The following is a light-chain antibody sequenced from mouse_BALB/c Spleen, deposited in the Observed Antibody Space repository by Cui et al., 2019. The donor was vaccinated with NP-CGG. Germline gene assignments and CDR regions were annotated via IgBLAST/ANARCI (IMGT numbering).Light chain of an antibody. CDR1: TGAVTTRNY. Sequence: QAVVTQESALTTSPGEAVTLTCRSSTGAVTTRNYTNWEQEKPDHLFTGIIGSTNNRAPGVPARFSGSLIGDKAALTITGAQTDDEAIYFCALWYTNHWVFGGGTKLTVL. CDR3: ALWYTNHWV. CDR2: STN. J-gene: IGLJ1*01. V-gene: IGLV1*01.